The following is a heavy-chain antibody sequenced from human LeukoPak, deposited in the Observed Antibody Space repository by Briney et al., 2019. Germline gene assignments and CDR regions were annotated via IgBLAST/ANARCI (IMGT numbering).Heavy chain of an antibody. J-gene: IGHJ4*02. CDR2: ISSSSSYI. CDR1: GFTFSSYS. V-gene: IGHV3-21*01. D-gene: IGHD3-10*01. CDR3: ARESVWFGELSVDY. Sequence: AGGSLRLSCAASGFTFSSYSMNLVRQAPGKGLEWVSSISSSSSYIYYADSVKGRFTISRDNAKNSLYLQMNSLRAEDTAVYYCARESVWFGELSVDYWGQGTLVTVSS.